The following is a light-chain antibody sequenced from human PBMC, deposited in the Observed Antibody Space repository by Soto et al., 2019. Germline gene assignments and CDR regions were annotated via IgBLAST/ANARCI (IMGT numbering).Light chain of an antibody. CDR2: DVS. V-gene: IGKV1-5*01. J-gene: IGKJ1*01. CDR3: QQYFGYSRT. CDR1: QTISRS. Sequence: DIQMTQSPSTLSASVGDIVTITFRASQTISRSVAWYQQRPGKAPKVLIYDVSTLETGVPARFSGSGSGTEFTLTISSLQPDDFATYYCQQYFGYSRTFGQGTKVNIK.